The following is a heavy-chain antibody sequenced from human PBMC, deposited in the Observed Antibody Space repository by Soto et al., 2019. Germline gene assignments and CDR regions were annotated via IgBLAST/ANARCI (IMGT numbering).Heavy chain of an antibody. Sequence: GASVKVSFKDSGDTLSHYGVSWVRQVPGKGLEWMGGTTAILGTRDYAQKFQGRMAITSDESTTTSYMELSSLTSDDTAVYYCAAGDSSDTGDHWGQGTLVTVSS. CDR2: TTAILGTR. V-gene: IGHV1-69*13. CDR1: GDTLSHYG. CDR3: AAGDSSDTGDH. D-gene: IGHD5-18*01. J-gene: IGHJ4*02.